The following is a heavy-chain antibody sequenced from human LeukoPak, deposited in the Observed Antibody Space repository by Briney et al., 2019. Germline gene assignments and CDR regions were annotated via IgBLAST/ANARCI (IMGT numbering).Heavy chain of an antibody. J-gene: IGHJ4*02. CDR3: ARHYYDSSGYYFDY. D-gene: IGHD3-22*01. V-gene: IGHV4-39*01. Sequence: SETLSLTCTVSGGSISSSSYYWGWIRQPPGKGLEWIGSIYYSGSTYYNPSLKSRVTISVDTSKNQFSLKLSPVTAADTAVYYCARHYYDSSGYYFDYWGQGTLVTVSS. CDR2: IYYSGST. CDR1: GGSISSSSYY.